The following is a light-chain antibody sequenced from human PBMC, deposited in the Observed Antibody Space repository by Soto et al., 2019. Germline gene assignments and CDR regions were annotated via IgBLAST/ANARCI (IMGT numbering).Light chain of an antibody. J-gene: IGKJ1*01. CDR2: GAS. CDR1: QSVSSN. Sequence: EIVMTQPPATLSVSPGERVTLSCRASQSVSSNLAWYQQKPGQAPRLLIYGASTRATGIPARFSGSGSGTEFTLTISSLQSEDFAVYYCQQYNNWPRTFGQGTKVDI. V-gene: IGKV3-15*01. CDR3: QQYNNWPRT.